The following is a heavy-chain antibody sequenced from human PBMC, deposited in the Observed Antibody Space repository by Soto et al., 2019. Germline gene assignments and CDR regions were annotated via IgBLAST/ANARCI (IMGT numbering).Heavy chain of an antibody. CDR2: ISGSGGST. D-gene: IGHD6-13*01. CDR3: AKTKGGHSSSWYSYYYYGMDV. J-gene: IGHJ6*02. CDR1: GFPFSIYA. Sequence: HPGGSLRLSCAASGFPFSIYAMSLVRQSPGKGLEWVSAISGSGGSTYYADSVKGRFTISRDNSKNTLYLQMNSLRAEDTAVYYCAKTKGGHSSSWYSYYYYGMDVWGQGTRVTVSS. V-gene: IGHV3-23*01.